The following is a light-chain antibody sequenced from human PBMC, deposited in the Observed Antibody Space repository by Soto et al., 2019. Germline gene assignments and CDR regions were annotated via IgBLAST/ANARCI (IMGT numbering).Light chain of an antibody. CDR3: QQSYRTPLN. CDR1: QSISIY. CDR2: AAS. J-gene: IGKJ4*01. V-gene: IGKV1-39*01. Sequence: DIQMTQSPSSLSASVGDTVTITFRASQSISIYLNWYQQKPGKAPSLLIYAASSLHNGVPSRFSGSGSVTDFTLTISSLQSDDFATYYCQQSYRTPLNFGGGTKVEIK.